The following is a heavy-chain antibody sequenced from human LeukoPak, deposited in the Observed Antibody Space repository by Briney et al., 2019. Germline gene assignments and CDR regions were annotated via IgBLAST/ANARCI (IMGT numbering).Heavy chain of an antibody. Sequence: GGSLRLSCAASGFTFSSHDMSWVRQAPGRGLEWVSSIRPSGENRYYGDAVKGRFTISRDNTKNTLYLQMNSLRPEDTATYYCDCSSATCYAAGDYWGQGTLVTVSS. D-gene: IGHD2-2*01. V-gene: IGHV3-23*01. CDR1: GFTFSSHD. J-gene: IGHJ4*02. CDR3: DCSSATCYAAGDY. CDR2: IRPSGENR.